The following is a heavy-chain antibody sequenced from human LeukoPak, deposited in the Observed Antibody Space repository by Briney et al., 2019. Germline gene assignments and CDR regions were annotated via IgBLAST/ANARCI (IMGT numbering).Heavy chain of an antibody. V-gene: IGHV3-53*01. D-gene: IGHD2-15*01. Sequence: PGGFLRLSCAASGFTVSSNYMSWVRQAPGKGLEWVSVIYSGGSTYYADSVKGRFTISRDNSKNTLYLQMNSLRAEDTAVYYCARSGADTRDDYWGQGTLVTVSS. CDR3: ARSGADTRDDY. J-gene: IGHJ4*02. CDR1: GFTVSSNY. CDR2: IYSGGST.